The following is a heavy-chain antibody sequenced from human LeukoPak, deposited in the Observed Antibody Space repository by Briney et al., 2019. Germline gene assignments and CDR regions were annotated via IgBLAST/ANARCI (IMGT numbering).Heavy chain of an antibody. V-gene: IGHV4-39*07. Sequence: SETLSLTCSVSGGSISISGYYWVWVRQPPGKGLEWIGSINYSGNTYYNPSLKSRVTISVDTSKNQFSLKLSSVTAADTAVYYCARTTEAHSWRTRYYDYYMDVWGKGTTVTVSS. CDR3: ARTTEAHSWRTRYYDYYMDV. D-gene: IGHD6-13*01. CDR2: INYSGNT. CDR1: GGSISISGYY. J-gene: IGHJ6*03.